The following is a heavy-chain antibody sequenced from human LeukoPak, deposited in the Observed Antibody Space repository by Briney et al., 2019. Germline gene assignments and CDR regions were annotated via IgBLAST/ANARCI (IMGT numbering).Heavy chain of an antibody. J-gene: IGHJ4*02. CDR2: ISGSSSYI. Sequence: GGSLRLSCAASGFTFSSYGMSWVRQAPGKGLEWVSSISGSSSYIYYADSVKGRFTISRDNAKKSLFLRMNSLRAEDTAVYYCARQLWFGELYTGYFDYWGQGTLVTVSS. V-gene: IGHV3-21*01. CDR3: ARQLWFGELYTGYFDY. D-gene: IGHD3-10*01. CDR1: GFTFSSYG.